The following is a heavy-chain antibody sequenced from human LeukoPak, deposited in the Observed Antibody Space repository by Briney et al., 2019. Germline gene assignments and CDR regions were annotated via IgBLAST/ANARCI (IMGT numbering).Heavy chain of an antibody. Sequence: SQTLSLTCTVSGGSISSGSYYWSWIRQPAGKGLEWIGRIYTSGSTNYNPSLKSRVTISLDKSKNQFSLNLNSVTAADTAVYYCARDYEVSGGSPYYYYYYMDVWGKGTTVTVSS. D-gene: IGHD3-10*01. V-gene: IGHV4-61*02. CDR2: IYTSGST. J-gene: IGHJ6*03. CDR3: ARDYEVSGGSPYYYYYYMDV. CDR1: GGSISSGSYY.